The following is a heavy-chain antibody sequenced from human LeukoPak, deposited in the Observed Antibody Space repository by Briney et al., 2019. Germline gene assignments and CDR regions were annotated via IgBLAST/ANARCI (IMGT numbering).Heavy chain of an antibody. J-gene: IGHJ4*02. CDR1: GGSISSYY. V-gene: IGHV4-59*12. D-gene: IGHD5-12*01. Sequence: SETLSLTCTVSGGSISSYYWSWIRQPPGKGLEWIGYIYYSGSTNYNPSLKSRVTISVDTSKNQFSLKLSSVTAADTAVYYCARDRSGYDLGFDYWGQGTLVTVSS. CDR2: IYYSGST. CDR3: ARDRSGYDLGFDY.